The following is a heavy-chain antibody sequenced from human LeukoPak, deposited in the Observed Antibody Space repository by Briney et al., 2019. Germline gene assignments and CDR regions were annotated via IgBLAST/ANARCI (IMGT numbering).Heavy chain of an antibody. D-gene: IGHD1-26*01. Sequence: SVKVSCKASGYTFTSYAMHWVRQAPGQGLEWMGGIIPIFGTANYAQKFQGRVTITADESTSTAYMELSSLRSEDTAVYYCARVQNSGSYYWGQGTLVTVSS. J-gene: IGHJ4*02. V-gene: IGHV1-69*13. CDR2: IIPIFGTA. CDR1: GYTFTSYA. CDR3: ARVQNSGSYY.